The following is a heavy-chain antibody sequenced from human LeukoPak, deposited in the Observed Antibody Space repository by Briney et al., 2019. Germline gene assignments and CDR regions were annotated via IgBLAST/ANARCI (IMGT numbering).Heavy chain of an antibody. V-gene: IGHV1-69*05. Sequence: ASVKVSCKASGGTFSSYAISWVRQAPGQGLEWMGGIIPIFGTANYAQKFQGRVTITTDESTSTAYMELSSLRSEDTAVYYCARGKLSDFRWAFDIWGQGTMVTVS. CDR1: GGTFSSYA. CDR3: ARGKLSDFRWAFDI. J-gene: IGHJ3*02. CDR2: IIPIFGTA. D-gene: IGHD3/OR15-3a*01.